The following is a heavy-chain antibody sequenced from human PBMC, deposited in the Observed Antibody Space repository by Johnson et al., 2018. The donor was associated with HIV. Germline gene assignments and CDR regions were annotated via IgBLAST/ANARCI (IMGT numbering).Heavy chain of an antibody. CDR2: IWYDGSTP. Sequence: QVQLVESGGGVVQPGRSLRLSCAASGFTFSSYAMHWVRQAPGKGLEWVAVIWYDGSTPSSADSVKGRFTVSRDNANNSLYLQMNSLRAEYTALYYCGRVVAFEGRVLDYKDSSGSNDVLDIWGQGTMVSVSS. CDR1: GFTFSSYA. V-gene: IGHV3-33*08. D-gene: IGHD3-22*01. CDR3: GRVVAFEGRVLDYKDSSGSNDVLDI. J-gene: IGHJ3*02.